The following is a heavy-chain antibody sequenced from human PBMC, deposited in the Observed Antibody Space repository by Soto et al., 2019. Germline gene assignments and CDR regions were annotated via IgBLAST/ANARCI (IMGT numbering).Heavy chain of an antibody. V-gene: IGHV4-4*02. CDR1: SGSISSSNW. CDR3: AGAGWLAAAAAFDY. Sequence: QVQLQESGPGLVKPSGTLSLTCAVSSGSISSSNWWSWVRQPPGKGLEWIGEIYHSGSTNYNPSLKSRVTISVDKSKNQFSLKLSSVTPVDTAVYYGAGAGWLAAAAAFDYWGPGNLVTASS. J-gene: IGHJ4*02. CDR2: IYHSGST. D-gene: IGHD6-25*01.